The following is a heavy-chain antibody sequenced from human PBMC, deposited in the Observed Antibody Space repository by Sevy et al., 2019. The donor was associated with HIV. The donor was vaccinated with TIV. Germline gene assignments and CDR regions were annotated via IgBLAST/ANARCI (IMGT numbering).Heavy chain of an antibody. V-gene: IGHV1-69*13. Sequence: ASVKVSCKASGGTFSSYGISWVRQAPGQALEWMGGNSPILGTVNYAQKFQGRVTITADEPTKTAYMELSSLRAEDTAAYYCARGGGNGWYYFDYWGQETLVTVSS. J-gene: IGHJ4*02. CDR1: GGTFSSYG. CDR2: NSPILGTV. CDR3: ARGGGNGWYYFDY. D-gene: IGHD6-19*01.